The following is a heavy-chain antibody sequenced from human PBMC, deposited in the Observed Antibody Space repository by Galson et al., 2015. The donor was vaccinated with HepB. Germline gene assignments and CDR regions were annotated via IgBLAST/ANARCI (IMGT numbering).Heavy chain of an antibody. CDR2: IWYDGSNK. J-gene: IGHJ4*02. CDR1: GFTFSSYG. V-gene: IGHV3-33*08. D-gene: IGHD3-22*01. CDR3: ARDHRYYYDSSGYYYFDY. Sequence: SLRLSCAASGFTFSSYGMHWVRQAPGKGLEWVAVIWYDGSNKYYADSVKGRFTISRDNSKNTLYLQMNSLRAEDTAVYYCARDHRYYYDSSGYYYFDYWGRGTLVTVSS.